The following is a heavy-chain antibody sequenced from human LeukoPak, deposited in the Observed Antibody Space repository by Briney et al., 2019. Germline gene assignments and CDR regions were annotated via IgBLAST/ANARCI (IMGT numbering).Heavy chain of an antibody. CDR2: ISYDGSNK. Sequence: GGSLRLSCAASGFTFSSYAMYWVRQAPGKGLEWVAVISYDGSNKYYADSVKGRFTISRDNSKSTLYLQMNSLRAEDTAVYYCASGYYGSGSYYFSLFDYWGQGTLVTVSS. CDR3: ASGYYGSGSYYFSLFDY. D-gene: IGHD3-10*01. CDR1: GFTFSSYA. V-gene: IGHV3-30-3*01. J-gene: IGHJ4*02.